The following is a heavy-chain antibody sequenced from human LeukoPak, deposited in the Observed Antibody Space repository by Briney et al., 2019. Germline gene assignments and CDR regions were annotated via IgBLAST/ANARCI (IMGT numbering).Heavy chain of an antibody. J-gene: IGHJ6*02. CDR2: IDWDDNK. Sequence: SGPALVKPTQTLTLTCTFSGSSLSTSGMCVSWIRQPPGKALEWLAHIDWDDNKYYSTSLKTRLTISKDTSKNQVVLTMTNMGPVDSATYYCARSPSRVITTVVTNYFYGMDVWGQGTTVTVSS. CDR3: ARSPSRVITTVVTNYFYGMDV. V-gene: IGHV2-70*01. D-gene: IGHD4-23*01. CDR1: GSSLSTSGMC.